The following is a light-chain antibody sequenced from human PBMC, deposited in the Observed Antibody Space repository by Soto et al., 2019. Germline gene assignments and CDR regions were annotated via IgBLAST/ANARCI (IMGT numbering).Light chain of an antibody. CDR1: SSDVGGYNY. V-gene: IGLV2-8*01. J-gene: IGLJ2*01. Sequence: QSALTQPPSASGSPGQSVTISCTGTSSDVGGYNYVYWYQQHPGKAPKLMTYEVSKRPSGVPDRFSGSKSGNTASLTVSGLQAEDEADYYCTSYAGSNNFVVFGGGTKLTVL. CDR3: TSYAGSNNFVV. CDR2: EVS.